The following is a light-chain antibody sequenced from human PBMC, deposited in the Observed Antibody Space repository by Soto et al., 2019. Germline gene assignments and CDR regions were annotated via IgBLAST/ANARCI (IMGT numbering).Light chain of an antibody. CDR1: QSVSAY. Sequence: IVLTQSPATLSLSPGERATLSCRASQSVSAYLGWYQQKSGQAPRLLIHATSSRASGIPDRFSGSGSGTDFTLTFNRLEPEDFAVYYCQQYGTLITFGQGTRLEIK. J-gene: IGKJ5*01. CDR2: ATS. V-gene: IGKV3-20*01. CDR3: QQYGTLIT.